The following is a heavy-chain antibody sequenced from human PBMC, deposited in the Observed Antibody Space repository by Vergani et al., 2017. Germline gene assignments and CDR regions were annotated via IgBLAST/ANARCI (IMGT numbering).Heavy chain of an antibody. CDR2: IKQDGSEK. CDR1: GFTFSSYW. V-gene: IGHV3-7*01. J-gene: IGHJ4*02. D-gene: IGHD3-22*01. CDR3: ARDPKDYYDSSGYPDY. Sequence: EVQLVESGGGLVQPGGSLRLSCAASGFTFSSYWMSWVRQAPGKGLEWVANIKQDGSEKYYVDSVKGRFTISRDNAKNSLYLQMNSLRAEDTAVYYCARDPKDYYDSSGYPDYWGQGTLVTVSS.